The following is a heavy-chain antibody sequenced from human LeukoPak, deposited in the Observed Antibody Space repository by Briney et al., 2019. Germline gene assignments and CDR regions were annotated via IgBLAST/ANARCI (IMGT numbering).Heavy chain of an antibody. Sequence: SETLSLTCTVSGGSISSYYWSWIRQPPGKGLEWIGYIYYSGSTNYNPSLENRVIISVDTSKNQFSLKLSSVTAADTAVYYCAREVLLWFGEPKTYFDYWGQGTLVTVSS. CDR2: IYYSGST. CDR1: GGSISSYY. CDR3: AREVLLWFGEPKTYFDY. V-gene: IGHV4-59*12. D-gene: IGHD3-10*01. J-gene: IGHJ4*02.